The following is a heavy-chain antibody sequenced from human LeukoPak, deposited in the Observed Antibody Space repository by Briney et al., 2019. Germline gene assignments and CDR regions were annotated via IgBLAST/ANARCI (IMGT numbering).Heavy chain of an antibody. D-gene: IGHD1-26*01. CDR3: VRELLSDY. CDR2: ISSSGSTI. V-gene: IGHV3-48*03. Sequence: PWGALRLSCAASGFTFSSYEMNWVRQAPGKGLEWVSYISSSGSTIYYADSVKGRFTISRDNAKNSLYLQMNSLRAEDTAVYYCVRELLSDYWGQGTLVTVSS. J-gene: IGHJ4*02. CDR1: GFTFSSYE.